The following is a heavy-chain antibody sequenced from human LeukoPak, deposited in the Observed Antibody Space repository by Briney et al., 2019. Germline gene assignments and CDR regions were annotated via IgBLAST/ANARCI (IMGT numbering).Heavy chain of an antibody. CDR3: ARGGGAYYYDSSGYGLVDY. D-gene: IGHD3-22*01. CDR2: MNPNSGNT. Sequence: GASVKVSCKASGYTFTGYYMHWVRQAPGQGLEWMGWMNPNSGNTGYAQKFQGRVTMTRNTSISTAYMELSSLRSEDTAVYYCARGGGAYYYDSSGYGLVDYWGQGTLVTVSS. V-gene: IGHV1-8*02. J-gene: IGHJ4*02. CDR1: GYTFTGYY.